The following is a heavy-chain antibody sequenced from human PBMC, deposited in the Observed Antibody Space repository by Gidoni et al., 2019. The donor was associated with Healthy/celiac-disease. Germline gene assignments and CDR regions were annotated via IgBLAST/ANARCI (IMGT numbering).Heavy chain of an antibody. J-gene: IGHJ4*02. CDR2: ISYDGSNK. D-gene: IGHD3-22*01. CDR3: ARDPYDSSGYSSYFDY. Sequence: VQLVDLGGGGGQHGRSLRLHCAATGFTFSRYAMHWGRQAPGKGLPWVAVISYDGSNKDYADSVKGRFTISRDNSKNTLYLQMNSLRAEDTAVYYCARDPYDSSGYSSYFDYWGQGTLVTVSS. CDR1: GFTFSRYA. V-gene: IGHV3-30*04.